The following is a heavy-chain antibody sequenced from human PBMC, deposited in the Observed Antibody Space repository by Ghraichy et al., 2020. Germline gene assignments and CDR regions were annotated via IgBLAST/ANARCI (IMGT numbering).Heavy chain of an antibody. CDR3: ARVSPGGDFDY. J-gene: IGHJ4*02. Sequence: SETLSLTCTVSGGSISSGDYYWSWIRQPPGKGLEWIGYIYYSGSTYYNPSLKSRVTISVDTSKNQFSLKLSSVTAADTAVYYCARVSPGGDFDYWGQGTLVTVSS. CDR2: IYYSGST. V-gene: IGHV4-30-4*08. CDR1: GGSISSGDYY. D-gene: IGHD1-26*01.